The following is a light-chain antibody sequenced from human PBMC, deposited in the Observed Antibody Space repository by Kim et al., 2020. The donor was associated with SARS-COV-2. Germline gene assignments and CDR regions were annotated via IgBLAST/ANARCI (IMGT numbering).Light chain of an antibody. CDR2: DAS. J-gene: IGKJ4*01. V-gene: IGKV1-33*01. Sequence: DIQMTQSPSSLSASVGDRVTITCQASQDISNYLNWYQQKPGKAPKLLIYDASNLETGVPSRFSGSGSGTDFTFTISNLQPEDIATYYCQQYDNLPLTFGGGTKVDIK. CDR1: QDISNY. CDR3: QQYDNLPLT.